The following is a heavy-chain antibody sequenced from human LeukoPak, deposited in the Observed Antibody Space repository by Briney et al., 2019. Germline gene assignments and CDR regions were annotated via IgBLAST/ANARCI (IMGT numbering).Heavy chain of an antibody. Sequence: SETLSLTCAVSGGSISSSNWWSWVRQPPGKGLEWIGEIYHSGSTNYNPSLKSRVTISVDKSKNQFSLKLSSVTAADTAVYYCAREPGIAAAGTSWFDPWGQGTLVTVSS. V-gene: IGHV4-4*02. CDR1: GGSISSSNW. CDR3: AREPGIAAAGTSWFDP. J-gene: IGHJ5*02. CDR2: IYHSGST. D-gene: IGHD6-13*01.